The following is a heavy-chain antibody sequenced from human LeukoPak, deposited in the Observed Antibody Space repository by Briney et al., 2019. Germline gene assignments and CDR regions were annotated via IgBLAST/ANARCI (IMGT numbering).Heavy chain of an antibody. D-gene: IGHD6-6*01. CDR1: GYTFTSYD. CDR2: MNPNSGNT. J-gene: IGHJ4*02. CDR3: ASCSSSSGIDY. V-gene: IGHV1-8*01. Sequence: GASVKVSCKASGYTFTSYDISWVRQATGQGLEWMGWMNPNSGNTRYAQKFQGRVTMTRDTPISTAYMELSSLRSEDTAVYYCASCSSSSGIDYWGQGTLVTVSS.